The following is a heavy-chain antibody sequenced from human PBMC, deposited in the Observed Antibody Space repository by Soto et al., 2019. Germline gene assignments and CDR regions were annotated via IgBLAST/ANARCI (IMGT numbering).Heavy chain of an antibody. CDR2: IRDSSSKT. Sequence: EVQLLESGGGLVQPGGSLRLSCVASGFTFSTYAMNWVRQAPGKGLEWVSGIRDSSSKTYYADSVRGRFTISRDNSMNTLYLQMHSLRVEDTAVYYCARGRYFESNIDQWGQGTLVIVSS. CDR1: GFTFSTYA. V-gene: IGHV3-23*01. CDR3: ARGRYFESNIDQ. J-gene: IGHJ4*02. D-gene: IGHD1-1*01.